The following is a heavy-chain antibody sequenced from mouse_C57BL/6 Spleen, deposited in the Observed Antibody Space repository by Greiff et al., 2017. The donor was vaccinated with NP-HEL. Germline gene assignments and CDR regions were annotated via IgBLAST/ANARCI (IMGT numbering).Heavy chain of an antibody. CDR3: ARSGYYGSSYQNYVDY. V-gene: IGHV1-82*01. Sequence: VQLQQSGPELVKPGASVKISCKASGYAFSSSWMNWVKQRPGKGLEWIGRIYPGDGDTNYNGKFKGKAKLTADKSSSTAYMQLSSLTSEDSAVYFCARSGYYGSSYQNYVDYWGQGTTLTVSS. J-gene: IGHJ2*01. CDR2: IYPGDGDT. D-gene: IGHD1-1*01. CDR1: GYAFSSSW.